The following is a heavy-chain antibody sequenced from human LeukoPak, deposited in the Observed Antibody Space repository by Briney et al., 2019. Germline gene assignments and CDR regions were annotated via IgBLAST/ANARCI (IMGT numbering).Heavy chain of an antibody. CDR1: GYTFTNYD. CDR3: ARDRDKQINLRPNYSDY. D-gene: IGHD3-16*01. J-gene: IGHJ4*02. Sequence: ASVKVSCKASGYTFTNYDISWVRQAPGQGLEWMGCSSAYNGDTNYARPFQGRITMTTDSSTSTVYMELRSLRSDDTAVYYCARDRDKQINLRPNYSDYWGQGTLVTVSS. V-gene: IGHV1-18*01. CDR2: SSAYNGDT.